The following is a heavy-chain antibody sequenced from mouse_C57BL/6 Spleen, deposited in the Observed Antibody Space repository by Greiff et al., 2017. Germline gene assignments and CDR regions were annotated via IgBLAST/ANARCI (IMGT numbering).Heavy chain of an antibody. J-gene: IGHJ3*01. D-gene: IGHD2-5*01. CDR3: ARALHDSNYGFDY. Sequence: VQLQQSVAELVRPGASVKLSCTASGFNFKNNYMHWVKQRPEQGLEWIGKIYPGNGNTKYAPKFQGKATLTADTSSSTAYMQLSSLTSEDSAIYYCARALHDSNYGFDYWGQGTLVTVSA. CDR2: IYPGNGNT. V-gene: IGHV14-3*01. CDR1: GFNFKNNY.